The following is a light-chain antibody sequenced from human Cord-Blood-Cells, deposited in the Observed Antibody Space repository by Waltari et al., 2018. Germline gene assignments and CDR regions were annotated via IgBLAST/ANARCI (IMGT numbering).Light chain of an antibody. Sequence: NFMLTQPHSVSESPGKTVTISCTRSSGSIASNYVQGYQPRPGSSPTTVVYEDNQRPSGVPDRFSGSVDSSSNSASLTISGLKTEDEADYYCQSYDSSNHAVFGGGTQLTVL. J-gene: IGLJ7*01. V-gene: IGLV6-57*01. CDR2: EDN. CDR3: QSYDSSNHAV. CDR1: SGSIASNY.